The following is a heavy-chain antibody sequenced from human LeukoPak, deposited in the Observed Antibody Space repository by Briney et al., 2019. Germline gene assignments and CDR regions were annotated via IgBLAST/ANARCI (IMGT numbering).Heavy chain of an antibody. Sequence: PSETLSLTCTVSGGSISSGSYYWSWIRQPAGKGLEWIGRIYTSGSTNYNPSLKSRVTISVDTSKNQFSLKLSSVTAADTAVYYCARAYNWGSHYSPYFDYWGQGTLVTVSS. CDR3: ARAYNWGSHYSPYFDY. CDR2: IYTSGST. J-gene: IGHJ4*02. CDR1: GGSISSGSYY. D-gene: IGHD7-27*01. V-gene: IGHV4-61*02.